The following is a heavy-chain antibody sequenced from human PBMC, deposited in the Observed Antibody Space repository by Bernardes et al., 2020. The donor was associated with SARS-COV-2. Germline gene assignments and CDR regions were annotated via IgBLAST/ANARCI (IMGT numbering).Heavy chain of an antibody. J-gene: IGHJ4*02. V-gene: IGHV3-23*01. CDR2: IIGTGGGT. CDR1: GISFSDYA. Sequence: GGSLRLSCAASGISFSDYAMSWVRQVPGKGREWVSRIIGTGGGTHYPDSVKGRFTISRDTPKNTLYLQMHSLRADDTAVYFCAKDYPEKAGGSGEDSFFDYWGQGTLVTVSS. CDR3: AKDYPEKAGGSGEDSFFDY. D-gene: IGHD3-10*01.